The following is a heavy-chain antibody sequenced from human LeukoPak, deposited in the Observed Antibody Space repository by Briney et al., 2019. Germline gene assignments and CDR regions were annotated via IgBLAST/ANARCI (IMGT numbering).Heavy chain of an antibody. CDR1: GFTFSSYA. CDR3: AKEIKAATWGTANYYGMDV. CDR2: ISGSGGST. V-gene: IGHV3-23*01. Sequence: GGSLRLSCAASGFTFSSYAMSWVRQAPGKGLEWVSAISGSGGSTYYADSVKGRFTISRDNSKNTLYLQMNSLRAEDTAVYYCAKEIKAATWGTANYYGMDVWGQGTTVTVSS. D-gene: IGHD3-16*01. J-gene: IGHJ6*02.